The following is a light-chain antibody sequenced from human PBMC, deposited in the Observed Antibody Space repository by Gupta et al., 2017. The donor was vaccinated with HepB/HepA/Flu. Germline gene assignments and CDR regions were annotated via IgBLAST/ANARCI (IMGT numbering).Light chain of an antibody. J-gene: IGLJ3*02. CDR1: ALPRLY. V-gene: IGLV3-25*03. Sequence: SDELTQPPSVSVSPGQTARTTCPGDALPRLYTYWYQQKSGQAPVLVMYEDTKRPSGIPERFSGSSAGTTVTLTISGVQAEDEADYYCQSTDTSGTYVGVLGRGTKFGGGTKLTVL. CDR2: EDT. CDR3: QSTDTSGTYVGVLGRGTK.